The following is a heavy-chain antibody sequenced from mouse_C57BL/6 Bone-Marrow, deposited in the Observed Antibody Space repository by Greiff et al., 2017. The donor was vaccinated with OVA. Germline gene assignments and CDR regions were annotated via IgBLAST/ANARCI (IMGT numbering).Heavy chain of an antibody. CDR1: GYSITSGYY. CDR2: ISYDGSN. J-gene: IGHJ1*03. D-gene: IGHD2-1*01. CDR3: AVYYGYFDV. Sequence: EVKLMESGPGLVKPSQSLSLTCSVTGYSITSGYYWNWIRQFPGNKLEWMGYISYDGSNNYNPSLKNRISITRDTSKNQFFLKLNSVTTEDTATYYCAVYYGYFDVWGTGTTVTVSS. V-gene: IGHV3-6*01.